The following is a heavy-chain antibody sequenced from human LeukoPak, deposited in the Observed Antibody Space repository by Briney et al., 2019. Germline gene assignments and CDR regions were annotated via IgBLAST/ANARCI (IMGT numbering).Heavy chain of an antibody. CDR2: ISGSGATT. CDR3: ADLGTTYYYDRSTY. D-gene: IGHD3-22*01. V-gene: IGHV3-23*01. J-gene: IGHJ4*02. Sequence: GGSLRLSCAASGFAFSSFAMSWVRQAPGKGLEWVSTISGSGATTNYADSVKGRFTFSRDNSKNTVYLQMNSLRVEDTAVYYCADLGTTYYYDRSTYWGQGTLVAVSS. CDR1: GFAFSSFA.